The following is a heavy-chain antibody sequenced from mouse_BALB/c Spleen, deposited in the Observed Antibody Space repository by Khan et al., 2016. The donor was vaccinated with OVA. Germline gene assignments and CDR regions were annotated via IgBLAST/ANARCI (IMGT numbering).Heavy chain of an antibody. CDR1: GYTFTNYG. D-gene: IGHD3-1*01. V-gene: IGHV9-3-1*01. CDR3: ARGGYYYFDY. J-gene: IGHJ2*01. Sequence: QVQLQQSGPELKKPGETVKISCKASGYTFTNYGMNWVKQAPGKGLKWMGWINTYTGEPTYADDFKGRFAFSLETSASTAYLQINNLKNEDTATYFCARGGYYYFDYWGQGTTLTVSS. CDR2: INTYTGEP.